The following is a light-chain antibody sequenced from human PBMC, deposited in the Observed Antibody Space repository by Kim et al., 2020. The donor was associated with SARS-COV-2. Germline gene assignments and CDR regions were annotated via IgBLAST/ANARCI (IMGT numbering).Light chain of an antibody. CDR2: DAS. Sequence: EIVLTQFPGTLSLSPGERATLSCRASQSVSSSSLAWYQQKPGQAPRLLIYDASNRATGIPDRFSGSGSGTDFTLTVSRLEPEDFAVYYWQQYGSSRTFGQGNKEDI. CDR3: QQYGSSRT. CDR1: QSVSSSS. V-gene: IGKV3-20*01. J-gene: IGKJ1*01.